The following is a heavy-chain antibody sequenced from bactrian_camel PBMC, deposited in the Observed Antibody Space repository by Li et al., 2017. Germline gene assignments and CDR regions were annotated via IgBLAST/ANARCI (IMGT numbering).Heavy chain of an antibody. V-gene: IGHV3S6*01. CDR1: GITFSRHD. CDR3: ARETTVVDSLTWVKNY. Sequence: QVQLVESGGGLVQPGESLRLSCVASGITFSRHDMSWVRQAPGKEVEWVAGITSLPSLFRAASYADSVKGRFTISRDNAKNTLYLQMNSLKPEDTAVYHCARETTVVDSLTWVKNYWGQGTQVTVS. J-gene: IGHJ4*01. D-gene: IGHD6*01. CDR2: ITSLPSLFRAA.